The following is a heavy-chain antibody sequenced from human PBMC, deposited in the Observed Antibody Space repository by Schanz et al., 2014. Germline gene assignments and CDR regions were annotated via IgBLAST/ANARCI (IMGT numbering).Heavy chain of an antibody. Sequence: QVQLVQSWAEVKGPGASVKVSCKASGYSFTPFPIHWVRQAPGQRLEWMGWINAGTGNTEYSQKFQGRVTITRDTLASTAYMEVSSLRSDDTAVYYCGRGFSRSYIDFWGQGTLITVSS. CDR2: INAGTGNT. CDR3: GRGFSRSYIDF. CDR1: GYSFTPFP. V-gene: IGHV1-3*01. D-gene: IGHD3-10*01. J-gene: IGHJ4*02.